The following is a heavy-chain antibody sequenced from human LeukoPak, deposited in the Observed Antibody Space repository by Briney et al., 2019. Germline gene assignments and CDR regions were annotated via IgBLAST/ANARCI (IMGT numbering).Heavy chain of an antibody. V-gene: IGHV3-74*01. CDR2: IESGGSRT. D-gene: IGHD3-22*01. CDR3: ARDTYYYNSSAFYHYYYGMDV. CDR1: GFTFSNCW. Sequence: GSLRLSCAASGFTFSNCWMHWVRQAPGKGLEWVSRIESGGSRTRYADSVKGRFTISRDNAKNTLYLQMNSLSAEDTAVYYCARDTYYYNSSAFYHYYYGMDVWGQGTTVTVSS. J-gene: IGHJ6*02.